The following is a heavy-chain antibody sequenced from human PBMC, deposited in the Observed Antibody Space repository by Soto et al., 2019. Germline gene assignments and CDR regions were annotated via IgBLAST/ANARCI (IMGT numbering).Heavy chain of an antibody. D-gene: IGHD1-1*01. Sequence: GGSLRLSCEASGFIFSNYWMHWVRQTPGTGLVWVSRISNDGSITNYADSVKGRFTISRGNAKNTLYLQMNSLRAEDTAVYYCAKDLTWNQADYWGQGALVTVSS. J-gene: IGHJ4*02. V-gene: IGHV3-74*01. CDR2: ISNDGSIT. CDR1: GFIFSNYW. CDR3: AKDLTWNQADY.